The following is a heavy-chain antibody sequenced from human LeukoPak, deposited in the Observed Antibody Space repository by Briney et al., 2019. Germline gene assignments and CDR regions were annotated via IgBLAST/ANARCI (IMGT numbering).Heavy chain of an antibody. D-gene: IGHD5-12*01. CDR2: IIPIFGTA. Sequence: SVKVSCKASGGTFSSYAISWVRPAPGQGLEWMGGIIPIFGTANYAQKFQGRVTITADESTSTAYMELSSLRSEDTAVYYCAREGEDSGFTMGAFDIWGQGTMVTVSS. CDR3: AREGEDSGFTMGAFDI. CDR1: GGTFSSYA. J-gene: IGHJ3*02. V-gene: IGHV1-69*13.